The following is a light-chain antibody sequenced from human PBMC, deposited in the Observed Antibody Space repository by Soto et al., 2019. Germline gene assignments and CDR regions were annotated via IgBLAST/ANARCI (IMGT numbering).Light chain of an antibody. J-gene: IGKJ1*01. CDR1: QTINVW. CDR2: KAS. Sequence: GDRVSITCRASQTINVWLAWYQQKPGEAPKLLISKASSLESGVPSRFSGSGSGTEFTLTISSLQPDDSATYYCQQYNDYSRTFGQGTKVDIK. V-gene: IGKV1-5*03. CDR3: QQYNDYSRT.